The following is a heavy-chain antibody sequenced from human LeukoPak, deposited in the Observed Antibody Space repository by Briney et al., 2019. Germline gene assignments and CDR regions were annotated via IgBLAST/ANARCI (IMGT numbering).Heavy chain of an antibody. CDR3: ARDQPNWFDP. CDR1: GFTFSSYS. CDR2: ISSSSSYI. V-gene: IGHV3-21*01. J-gene: IGHJ5*02. Sequence: PGGSLRLTCAASGFTFSSYSMNWVRQAPGKGLEWVSSISSSSSYIYYADSVKGRFTISRDNAKNSLYLQMNSLRAEDTAVYYCARDQPNWFDPWGQGTLVTVSS.